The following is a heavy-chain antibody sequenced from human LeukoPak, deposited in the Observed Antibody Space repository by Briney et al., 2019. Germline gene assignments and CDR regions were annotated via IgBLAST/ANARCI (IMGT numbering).Heavy chain of an antibody. V-gene: IGHV3-53*01. J-gene: IGHJ4*02. CDR3: ARVQSGYSYGHFDY. D-gene: IGHD5-18*01. CDR1: GFTVSSNY. CDR2: IYSGGST. Sequence: GGSLRLSCAASGFTVSSNYMSWVRQAPGKGLEWVSVIYSGGSTYYADPVKGRFTISRDNSKNTLYLQMNSLRAEDTAVYYCARVQSGYSYGHFDYWGQGTLVTVSS.